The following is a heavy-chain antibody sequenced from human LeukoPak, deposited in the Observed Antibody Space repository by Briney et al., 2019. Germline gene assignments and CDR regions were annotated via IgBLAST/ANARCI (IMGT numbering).Heavy chain of an antibody. D-gene: IGHD6-19*01. V-gene: IGHV1-24*01. CDR3: ATEGYSSGWSYYYYGMDV. CDR2: FDPEDGET. Sequence: ASVKVSCKVSGYTLTELPMHWVRQAPGKGLEWMGGFDPEDGETIYAQKFQGRVTMTEDTSTDTAYMELSSLRSEDTAVYYCATEGYSSGWSYYYYGMDVWGQGTTVTVSS. J-gene: IGHJ6*02. CDR1: GYTLTELP.